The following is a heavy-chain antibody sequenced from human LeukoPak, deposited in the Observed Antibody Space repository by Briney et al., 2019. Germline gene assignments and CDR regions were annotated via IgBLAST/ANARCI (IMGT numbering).Heavy chain of an antibody. D-gene: IGHD6-19*01. Sequence: PGGSLRLSCAASGFTFSSYEMNWVRQALGKGLEWVSYISSSGSTIYYADSVKGRFTISRDNAKNSLYLQMNSLRAEDTAVYYCARDIAVAGRVFDYWGQGTLVTVSS. CDR3: ARDIAVAGRVFDY. CDR2: ISSSGSTI. CDR1: GFTFSSYE. J-gene: IGHJ4*02. V-gene: IGHV3-48*03.